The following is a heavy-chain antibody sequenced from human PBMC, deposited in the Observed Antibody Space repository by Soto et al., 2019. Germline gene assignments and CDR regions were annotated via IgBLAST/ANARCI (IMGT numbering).Heavy chain of an antibody. V-gene: IGHV3-23*01. CDR1: GFTFSSYA. CDR3: AKGYCSSTSRYAYYYYGMDV. CDR2: ISGSGGST. D-gene: IGHD2-2*01. Sequence: PGGSLRLSCAASGFTFSSYAMSWVRQAPGKGLEWVSVISGSGGSTYYADSVKGRFTISRDNSKNTLYLQMNSLRAEDTAVYYCAKGYCSSTSRYAYYYYGMDVWGQGTTVTVSS. J-gene: IGHJ6*02.